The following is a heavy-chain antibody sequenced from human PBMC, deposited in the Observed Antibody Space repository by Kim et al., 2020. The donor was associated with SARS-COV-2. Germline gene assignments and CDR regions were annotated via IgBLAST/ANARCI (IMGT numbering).Heavy chain of an antibody. Sequence: GGSLRLSCEVSGFSFSSAWMSWVRRAPGKRLEWVARIKSRVDGETRDYAAPVKGRFAVSRDDSRDTLFLQMNSLKTEDTAVYYCAIETSRTGNFWDHWGQGAQVSVSS. CDR2: IKSRVDGETR. CDR3: AIETSRTGNFWDH. CDR1: GFSFSSAW. V-gene: IGHV3-15*01. J-gene: IGHJ4*02.